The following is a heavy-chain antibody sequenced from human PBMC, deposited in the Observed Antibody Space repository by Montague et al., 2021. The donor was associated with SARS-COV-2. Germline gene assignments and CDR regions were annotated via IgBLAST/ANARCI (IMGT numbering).Heavy chain of an antibody. V-gene: IGHV4-34*01. CDR1: GGSFSGYY. CDR2: INHSGSA. CDR3: ARVRYYGSGTSLGMDV. J-gene: IGHJ6*02. D-gene: IGHD3-10*01. Sequence: SETLSLTCAVYGGSFSGYYWSWIRQPPGKGLEWIGEINHSGSANYNPSLKSRVTISVDTSKNQFPLELSSVTAADTAVYYCARVRYYGSGTSLGMDVWGQGTTVTVSS.